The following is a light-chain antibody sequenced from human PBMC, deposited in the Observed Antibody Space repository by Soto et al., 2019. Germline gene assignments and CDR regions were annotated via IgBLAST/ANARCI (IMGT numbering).Light chain of an antibody. CDR2: GAS. CDR1: QSVSSN. CDR3: QQYYNWPRT. Sequence: EIVMTQSPATLSVVRGERSTLXXRASQSVSSNLAWYQHKPGQAPRXITYGASTRATGIPARFSGSGSGTEFTLTISSLQPEDFAVYYCQQYYNWPRTFGQGTKVDIK. J-gene: IGKJ1*01. V-gene: IGKV3-15*01.